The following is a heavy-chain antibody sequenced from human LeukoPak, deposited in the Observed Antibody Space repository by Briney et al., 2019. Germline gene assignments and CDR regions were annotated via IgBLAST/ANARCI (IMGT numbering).Heavy chain of an antibody. CDR1: GGSISGYY. CDR3: AREGDNYGDRPATGCFAP. J-gene: IGHJ5*02. V-gene: IGHV4-38-2*02. Sequence: PSETLSLTCTVSGGSISGYYWGWIRQPPGKGLEWIGSIYHSGSTYYNPSLKSRVTISVDTSKNQFSLKLSSVTAADTAVYYCAREGDNYGDRPATGCFAPGGRGPLVTFSS. D-gene: IGHD4-17*01. CDR2: IYHSGST.